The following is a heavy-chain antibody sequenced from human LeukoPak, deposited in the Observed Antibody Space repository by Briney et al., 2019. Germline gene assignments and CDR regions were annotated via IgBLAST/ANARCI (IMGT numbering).Heavy chain of an antibody. CDR3: ARGTYGSGSYKYYFDY. D-gene: IGHD3-10*01. V-gene: IGHV4-59*01. CDR1: GGSISSYY. J-gene: IGHJ4*02. Sequence: SETLSLTCTVSGGSISSYYWSWIRQPPGKGLEWIGYIYYSGSTNYNPSLKSRVTISVDTSKNQFSLKLSSVTAADTAVYYCARGTYGSGSYKYYFDYWGQGTLVTVSS. CDR2: IYYSGST.